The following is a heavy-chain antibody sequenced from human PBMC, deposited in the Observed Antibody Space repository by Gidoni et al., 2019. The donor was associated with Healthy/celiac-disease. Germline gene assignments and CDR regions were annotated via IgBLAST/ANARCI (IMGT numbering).Heavy chain of an antibody. J-gene: IGHJ6*02. CDR3: ARRGRRWYGRDV. V-gene: IGHV4-34*01. D-gene: IGHD2-15*01. Sequence: QVQLQQWGAGLLKPSATLSLTCAVYGGSFSGYYWSWIRQPPGKGLEWIGEIKHSGSTNYNPSLKSRVTISVDTSKNQFSLKLSSVTAADTAVYYCARRGRRWYGRDVWGQGTTVTVSS. CDR2: IKHSGST. CDR1: GGSFSGYY.